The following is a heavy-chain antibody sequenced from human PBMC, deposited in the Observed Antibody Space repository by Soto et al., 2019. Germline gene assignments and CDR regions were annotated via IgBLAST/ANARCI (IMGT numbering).Heavy chain of an antibody. CDR2: ITHTGGF. V-gene: IGHV4-34*01. J-gene: IGHJ4*02. CDR3: VITAGQRCLRY. D-gene: IGHD2-15*01. Sequence: WNRQPPGKGLEWSGEITHTGGFDSNPSLDSRATISVDTSTNQFSLKLSSVTAADTAVYYCVITAGQRCLRYWRPVTVFLVS.